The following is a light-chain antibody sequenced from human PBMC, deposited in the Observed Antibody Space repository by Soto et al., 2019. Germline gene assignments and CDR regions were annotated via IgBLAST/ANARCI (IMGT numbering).Light chain of an antibody. CDR3: QQYGSSRVT. CDR1: QSVSSRY. J-gene: IGKJ5*01. CDR2: DVS. V-gene: IGKV3-20*01. Sequence: EIVLTQSPGTLSLSPGEGATISCRSSQSVSSRYLAWYQQKAGQAPRLLIYDVSNRAPGIPARFTGSGSGTDFTLTISRLEPEDFAVYYCQQYGSSRVTFGQGTRLE.